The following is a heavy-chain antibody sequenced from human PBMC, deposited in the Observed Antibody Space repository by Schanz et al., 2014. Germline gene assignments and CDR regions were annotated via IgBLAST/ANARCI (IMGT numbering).Heavy chain of an antibody. V-gene: IGHV4-39*01. Sequence: QLQLQESGPGLVKPSETLSLTCTVSGGSISGSSYHWGWTRQPPGKGPEWIGTISYSGSTYYNPSHKGRVTIAVAAPKTQFPRKLSSVTAADTAIYYCARQERGIWGHNGMDVWGQGTTVTVSS. J-gene: IGHJ6*02. CDR1: GGSISGSSYH. CDR2: ISYSGST. D-gene: IGHD2-15*01. CDR3: ARQERGIWGHNGMDV.